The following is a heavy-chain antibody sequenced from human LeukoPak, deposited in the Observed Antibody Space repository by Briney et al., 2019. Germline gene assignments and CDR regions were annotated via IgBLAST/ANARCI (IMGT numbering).Heavy chain of an antibody. J-gene: IGHJ6*02. D-gene: IGHD4-23*01. CDR1: GGTFSSYA. V-gene: IGHV1-69*01. CDR3: ARAVDLPPKGYYYGMDV. Sequence: SVKVSCKASGGTFSSYAISWVRQAPGQGLEWMGGIIPIFGTANYAQKFQGRVTITADESTSTAYMELSSLRSEDTAVYYCARAVDLPPKGYYYGMDVWGQGTTVTVSS. CDR2: IIPIFGTA.